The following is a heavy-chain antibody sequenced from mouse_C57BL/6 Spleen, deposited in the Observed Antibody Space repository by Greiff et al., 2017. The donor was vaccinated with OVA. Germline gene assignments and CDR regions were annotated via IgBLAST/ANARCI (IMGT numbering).Heavy chain of an antibody. CDR1: GFTFTDYY. D-gene: IGHD2-1*01. J-gene: IGHJ2*01. V-gene: IGHV7-3*01. Sequence: EVQLMESGGGLVQPGGSLSLSCAASGFTFTDYYMSWVRQPPGKALEWLGFIRNKAHGYTTEYSASVKGRFTISRDNSQSILYLQMNALRAEDSATYYCARDSNYDYWGQGTTLTVSS. CDR3: ARDSNYDY. CDR2: IRNKAHGYTT.